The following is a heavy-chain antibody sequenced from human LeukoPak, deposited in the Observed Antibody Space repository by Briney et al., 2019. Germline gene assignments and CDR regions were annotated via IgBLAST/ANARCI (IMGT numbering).Heavy chain of an antibody. D-gene: IGHD5/OR15-5a*01. CDR2: IYYSGST. CDR3: ARHVSGFDP. J-gene: IGHJ5*02. CDR1: GGSFSSYY. Sequence: LETLSLTCAVYGGSFSSYYWGWIRQPPGKGLEWIGSIYYSGSTYYNPSLKSRVTISVDTSKNQFSLKLSSVTAADTAVYYCARHVSGFDPWGQGTLVTVSS. V-gene: IGHV4-39*01.